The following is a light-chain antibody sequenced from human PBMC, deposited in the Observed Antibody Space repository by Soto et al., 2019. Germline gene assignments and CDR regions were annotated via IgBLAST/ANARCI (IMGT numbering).Light chain of an antibody. V-gene: IGKV3-20*01. CDR1: QSVNSR. J-gene: IGKJ5*01. CDR3: QHYGRSPIT. Sequence: EIVLPQSPGTLSLSPGERATLSCRASQSVNSRLAWYQHKPGQAPRLLISGASSRATGIPDRFSGSGSATDFTLTISRLEPEDFALYYCQHYGRSPITFGQGTRLEI. CDR2: GAS.